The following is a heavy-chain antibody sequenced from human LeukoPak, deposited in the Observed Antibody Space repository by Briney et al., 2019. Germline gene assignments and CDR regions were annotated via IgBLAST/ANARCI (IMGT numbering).Heavy chain of an antibody. CDR1: GFTFSSYA. J-gene: IGHJ4*02. CDR3: ARTGDFDY. V-gene: IGHV3-30*04. D-gene: IGHD1-1*01. Sequence: GRSLRLSCAASGFTFSSYAMHWVRQAPGKGLEWVAVISYDGSNKYYADSVKGRFTISRDNSKNTLFLQMNSLRTEDTALYYCARTGDFDYWGQGTLVTVSS. CDR2: ISYDGSNK.